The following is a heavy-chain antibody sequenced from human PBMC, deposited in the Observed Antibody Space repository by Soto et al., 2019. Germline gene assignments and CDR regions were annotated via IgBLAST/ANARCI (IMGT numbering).Heavy chain of an antibody. CDR1: GGSISSYY. CDR2: IYYSGST. D-gene: IGHD2-15*01. V-gene: IGHV4-59*01. Sequence: SETLSLTCTVSGGSISSYYWSWIRQPPGKGLEWIGYIYYSGSTNYNPSLKSRVTISVDTSKNQFSLKLSSVTAADTAVYYCARGWFEAPSRYCSGGSCYSWFDPWGQGTLVTVSS. J-gene: IGHJ5*02. CDR3: ARGWFEAPSRYCSGGSCYSWFDP.